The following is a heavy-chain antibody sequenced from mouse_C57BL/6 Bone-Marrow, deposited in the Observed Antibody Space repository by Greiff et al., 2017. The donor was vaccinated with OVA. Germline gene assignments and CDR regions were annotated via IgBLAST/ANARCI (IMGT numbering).Heavy chain of an antibody. CDR2: INPNNGGT. Sequence: EVQLQQSGPELVKPGASVKISCKASGYTFTDYYMNWVKQSHGKSLEWIGDINPNNGGTSYNQKFKGKATLTVDKSSSTAYMELRSLTSEDSAVYYCARWNWDYWGQGTTLTVSS. J-gene: IGHJ2*01. CDR1: GYTFTDYY. V-gene: IGHV1-26*01. CDR3: ARWNWDY. D-gene: IGHD4-1*01.